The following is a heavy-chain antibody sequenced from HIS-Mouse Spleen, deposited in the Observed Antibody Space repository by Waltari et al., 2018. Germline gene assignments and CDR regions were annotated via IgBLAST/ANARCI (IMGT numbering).Heavy chain of an antibody. J-gene: IGHJ5*02. D-gene: IGHD5-12*01. CDR1: GFTFSSYW. Sequence: EVQLVESGGGLVQPGGSLRLSCAASGFTFSSYWMSWVRQAPGKGLDGLANIKQDGSEKYDVDAVKGRFTISRDNAKNSLYLQMNSLRAEDTAVYYCARERRGPGWFDPWGQGTLVTVSS. CDR2: IKQDGSEK. V-gene: IGHV3-7*01. CDR3: ARERRGPGWFDP.